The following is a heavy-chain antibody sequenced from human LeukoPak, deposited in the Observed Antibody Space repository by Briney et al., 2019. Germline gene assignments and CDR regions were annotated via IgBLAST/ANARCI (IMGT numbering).Heavy chain of an antibody. CDR1: GYTFASYG. D-gene: IGHD2-15*01. Sequence: AASVKVSCKASGYTFASYGISRVRQAPGQGLEWMGWISAYNGNTNYAQKLQGRVTMTTDTSTSTAYMELSSLRSEDTAVYYCARDRCSGGSCYDFLGFDPWGQGTLVTVSS. J-gene: IGHJ5*02. CDR3: ARDRCSGGSCYDFLGFDP. V-gene: IGHV1-18*01. CDR2: ISAYNGNT.